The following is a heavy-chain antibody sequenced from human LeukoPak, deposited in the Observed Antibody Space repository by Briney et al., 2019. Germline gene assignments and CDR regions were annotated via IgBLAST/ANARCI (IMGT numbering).Heavy chain of an antibody. V-gene: IGHV1-2*02. CDR3: TREARVGNWFDP. J-gene: IGHJ5*02. Sequence: ASLKVSCRPSGYTFTDYYIHWVRPAPGQGVEWMGWINPDNGGTNYAQKFQGRVTMTRDTSIRTVYMDLSRLRSDDTAVFYCTREARVGNWFDPWGQGTQVSVSS. D-gene: IGHD2-2*01. CDR2: INPDNGGT. CDR1: GYTFTDYY.